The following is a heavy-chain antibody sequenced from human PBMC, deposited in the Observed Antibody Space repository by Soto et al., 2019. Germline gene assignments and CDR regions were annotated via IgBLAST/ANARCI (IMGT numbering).Heavy chain of an antibody. V-gene: IGHV4-59*01. Sequence: IRQPPGKGLEWIGYVFRSGSINYSPSFKSRVTISIDTSKNQFSLMLKSVTAADTAVYFWARAWNRYFDYWGQGALVTVSS. CDR3: ARAWNRYFDY. CDR2: VFRSGSI. J-gene: IGHJ4*02. D-gene: IGHD1-1*01.